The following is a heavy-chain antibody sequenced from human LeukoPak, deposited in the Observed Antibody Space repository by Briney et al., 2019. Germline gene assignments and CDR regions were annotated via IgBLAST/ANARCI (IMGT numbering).Heavy chain of an antibody. V-gene: IGHV4-59*01. Sequence: SETLSLTCTVSGGSITSYYWTWIRQPPGKGLEWIGYIYYSGSTNYSPSLKSRLTISVDTSKNQFSLKLSSVTAADTAVYYCARTYGSSGLGYFDLWGRGTLVTVSS. CDR1: GGSITSYY. D-gene: IGHD6-13*01. CDR2: IYYSGST. J-gene: IGHJ2*01. CDR3: ARTYGSSGLGYFDL.